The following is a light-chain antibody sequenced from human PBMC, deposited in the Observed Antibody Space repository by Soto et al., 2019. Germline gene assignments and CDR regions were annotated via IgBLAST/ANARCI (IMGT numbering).Light chain of an antibody. J-gene: IGKJ4*01. CDR1: QSLLHSNGYNY. V-gene: IGKV2-28*01. CDR2: LGS. Sequence: DIVMTQSPLSLPVTPGEPASISCRSSQSLLHSNGYNYLDWYLQKPGQSPQLLIYLGSNRASGVPDRFSGSGSGTDFTLKISRVEAEDVGVYYCMQALQTLLTFGGGTKE. CDR3: MQALQTLLT.